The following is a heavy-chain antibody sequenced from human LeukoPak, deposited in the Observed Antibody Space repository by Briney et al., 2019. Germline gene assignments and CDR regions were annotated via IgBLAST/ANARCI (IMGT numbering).Heavy chain of an antibody. V-gene: IGHV3-15*01. D-gene: IGHD2-21*01. CDR1: GFTFSSSA. J-gene: IGHJ4*02. CDR2: IKHKTDGETT. CDR3: ITPLPYSAQ. Sequence: GGSLRLSCAASGFTFSSSAMSWVRQAPGKGLEWVGRIKHKTDGETTEYAAPVKDRFSISRDDSKSMMYLQMNSLKTEDTAVYYCITPLPYSAQGGQGTLVTVSS.